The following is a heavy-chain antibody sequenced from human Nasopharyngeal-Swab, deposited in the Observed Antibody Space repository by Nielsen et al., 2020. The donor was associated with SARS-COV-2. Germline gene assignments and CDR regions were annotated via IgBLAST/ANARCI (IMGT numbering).Heavy chain of an antibody. D-gene: IGHD1-26*01. J-gene: IGHJ6*02. CDR2: IYYSGST. V-gene: IGHV4-39*01. Sequence: RQAPGKGLEWIGSIYYSGSTYYNPSLKSRVTISVDTSKNQFSLKLSSMTAADTAVYYCASQGSGSYYLLYYYYGIDVWGQGTTVTVSS. CDR3: ASQGSGSYYLLYYYYGIDV.